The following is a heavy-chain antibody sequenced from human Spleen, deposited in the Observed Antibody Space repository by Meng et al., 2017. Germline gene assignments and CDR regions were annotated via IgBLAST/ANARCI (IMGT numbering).Heavy chain of an antibody. CDR1: GASISSDW. Sequence: SETLSLTCAVSGASISSDWWSWVCQPPGKGLEWIGEIYQTGSTNYNPSLKSRVTISIDKSKNQFSLKLTSVTAADTALYYCARDPTAVAGYFDYWGRGTLVTVSS. D-gene: IGHD6-19*01. CDR2: IYQTGST. V-gene: IGHV4-4*02. CDR3: ARDPTAVAGYFDY. J-gene: IGHJ4*02.